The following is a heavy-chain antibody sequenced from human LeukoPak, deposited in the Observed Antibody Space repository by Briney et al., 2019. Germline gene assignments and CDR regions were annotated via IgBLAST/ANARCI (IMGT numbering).Heavy chain of an antibody. Sequence: SETLSLTCTVSGGSISSSSYYWGWIRQPPGMGLEWIGSIYYSGSTYYNPSLKSRVTISVDTSKNQFSLKLSSVTAADTAVYYCARAEVAARLAWFDPWGQGTLVTVSS. V-gene: IGHV4-39*07. J-gene: IGHJ5*02. D-gene: IGHD6-6*01. CDR2: IYYSGST. CDR1: GGSISSSSYY. CDR3: ARAEVAARLAWFDP.